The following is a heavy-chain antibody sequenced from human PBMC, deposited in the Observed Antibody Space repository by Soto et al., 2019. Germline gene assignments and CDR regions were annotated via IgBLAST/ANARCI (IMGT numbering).Heavy chain of an antibody. V-gene: IGHV1-69*12. CDR1: GGTFSSYA. J-gene: IGHJ6*02. D-gene: IGHD6-19*01. Sequence: QVQLVQSGAEVKKPGSSVKVSCKASGGTFSSYAINWVRQAPGQGLEWMGGIIPIFGTADYAQKFQGRVTITADEYTSTAYMELSSLRSEDTAVYYCARAVAGGVYYYYGMDVWGQGTTVPVSS. CDR3: ARAVAGGVYYYYGMDV. CDR2: IIPIFGTA.